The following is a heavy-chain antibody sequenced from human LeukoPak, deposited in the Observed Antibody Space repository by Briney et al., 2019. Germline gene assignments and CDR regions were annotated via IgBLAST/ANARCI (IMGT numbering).Heavy chain of an antibody. D-gene: IGHD1-26*01. V-gene: IGHV4-4*07. J-gene: IGHJ4*02. CDR1: SGSIRSYY. CDR3: GRQGYTASYYFFDY. Sequence: PSETLSLTCTVSSGSIRSYYWGWVRQPPGKGLEWIGRIYTTGTTQYNPSLKSRVTMSVDTSTNQFSLNLRSMTAADMAVYYCGRQGYTASYYFFDYWSQGTLVAVS. CDR2: IYTTGTT.